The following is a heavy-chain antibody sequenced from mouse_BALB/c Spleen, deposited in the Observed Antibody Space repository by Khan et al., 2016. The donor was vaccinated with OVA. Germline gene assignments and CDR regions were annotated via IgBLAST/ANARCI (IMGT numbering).Heavy chain of an antibody. D-gene: IGHD2-10*02. Sequence: VQLQQSGPELEKPGASVKISCKASGYSFTGYNMNWVKQSNGKSLEWIGNIDPYYGGATYNQKFKGKATLTVDKSSSTAYMQLKSLTSEDSAVYYCTRGYGNYVMDYFDYWGQGTTLTVSS. CDR2: IDPYYGGA. J-gene: IGHJ2*01. CDR1: GYSFTGYN. CDR3: TRGYGNYVMDYFDY. V-gene: IGHV1-39*01.